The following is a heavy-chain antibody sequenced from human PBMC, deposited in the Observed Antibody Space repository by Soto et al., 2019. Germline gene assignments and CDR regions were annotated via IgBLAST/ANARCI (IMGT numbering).Heavy chain of an antibody. CDR1: GGSMVTDNNS. CDR3: ARSGYSYGDFDF. J-gene: IGHJ4*02. Sequence: QLQLQGSGSRLVKPSQTLSLTCAVSGGSMVTDNNSWSWIRQPPGKVLEWIGYIYHTGSAFYNPSVTARVTISIDLSKSQFSLNLTSVTAADTAVYYCARSGYSYGDFDFWGQGLLVTVSS. V-gene: IGHV4-30-2*01. D-gene: IGHD5-18*01. CDR2: IYHTGSA.